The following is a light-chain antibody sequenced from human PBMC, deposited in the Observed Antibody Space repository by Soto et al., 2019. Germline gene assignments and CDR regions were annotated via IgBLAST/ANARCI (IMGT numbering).Light chain of an antibody. V-gene: IGKV3-11*01. J-gene: IGKJ5*01. Sequence: EIGLTQSPGALSLSPGERATLSFRASQNVSSYLAWYQQKPGQAPRLLIYDASNRATGIPARFSGSGSGTDFSLTITNLEPEDFAVYYCQQRSNWPPEGTFGHGTRLEIK. CDR3: QQRSNWPPEGT. CDR1: QNVSSY. CDR2: DAS.